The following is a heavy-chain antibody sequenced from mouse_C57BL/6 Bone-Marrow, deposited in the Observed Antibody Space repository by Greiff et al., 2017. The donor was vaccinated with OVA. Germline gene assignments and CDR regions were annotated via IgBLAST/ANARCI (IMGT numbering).Heavy chain of an antibody. CDR2: INPSSGYT. J-gene: IGHJ1*03. CDR1: GYTFTSYW. Sequence: VQLQQSGAELAKPGASVKLSCKASGYTFTSYWMHWVKQRPGQGLEWIGYINPSSGYTKYNQKFKDKATLTADKSSSTAYMQLRSLTYEDSAVYYGASTFYDGYHCWYFAVWGTGTTVTVSS. V-gene: IGHV1-7*01. CDR3: ASTFYDGYHCWYFAV. D-gene: IGHD2-3*01.